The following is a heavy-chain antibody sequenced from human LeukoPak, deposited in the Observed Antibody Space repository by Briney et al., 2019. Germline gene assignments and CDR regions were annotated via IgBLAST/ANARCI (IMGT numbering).Heavy chain of an antibody. CDR1: GFTFSSYA. CDR3: ARERYYDYVWGAYRD. V-gene: IGHV3-23*01. CDR2: ISGSGGST. Sequence: GGSLRLSCAASGFTFSSYAMSWVRQAPGKGLEWVSAISGSGGSTYYADSVKGRSTISRDNAKNSLYLQMNSLRAEDTALYYCARERYYDYVWGAYRDWGQGTLVTVSS. J-gene: IGHJ4*02. D-gene: IGHD3-16*01.